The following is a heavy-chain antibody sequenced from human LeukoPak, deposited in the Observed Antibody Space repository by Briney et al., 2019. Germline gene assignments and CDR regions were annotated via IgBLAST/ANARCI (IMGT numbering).Heavy chain of an antibody. J-gene: IGHJ6*03. CDR2: IYTSGST. V-gene: IGHV4-61*02. CDR3: ARDLGGSYHYYYYMDV. Sequence: KPSQTLSLTCTVSGGSISSGSYYWSWIRQPAGKGLEWIGRIYTSGSTNYNPSLKSRVTISVDTSKNQFSLKLSSVTAADTAVYYCARDLGGSYHYYYYMDVWGKGTTVTISS. D-gene: IGHD1-26*01. CDR1: GGSISSGSYY.